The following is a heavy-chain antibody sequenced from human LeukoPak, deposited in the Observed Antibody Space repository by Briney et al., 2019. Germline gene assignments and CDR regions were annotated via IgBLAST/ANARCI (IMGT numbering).Heavy chain of an antibody. CDR2: INHSGST. J-gene: IGHJ4*02. CDR1: GGSFSGYY. V-gene: IGHV4-34*01. CDR3: ARNSVPSFYSDTSGYFYY. Sequence: SETLSLTCGVSGGSFSGYYFSWVRQSPEKGLEWIGEINHSGSTNYNPSLKSRVTISVDTAKKQISLKLNSVTAADAAVYYCARNSVPSFYSDTSGYFYYWGQGTLVTVSS. D-gene: IGHD3-22*01.